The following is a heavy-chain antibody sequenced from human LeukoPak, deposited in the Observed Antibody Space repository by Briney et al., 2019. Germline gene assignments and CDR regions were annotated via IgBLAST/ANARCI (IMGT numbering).Heavy chain of an antibody. V-gene: IGHV3-11*01. Sequence: PGGSLRLSCAASGFTFSDYYMSWIRQAPGKGLEWLSYISSSGSTIYYADSVKGRFTISRDNAKNSLYLQMNSLRAEDTAVYYCARSRITIFGVYDYWGQGTLVTVSS. CDR3: ARSRITIFGVYDY. CDR1: GFTFSDYY. D-gene: IGHD3-3*01. CDR2: ISSSGSTI. J-gene: IGHJ4*02.